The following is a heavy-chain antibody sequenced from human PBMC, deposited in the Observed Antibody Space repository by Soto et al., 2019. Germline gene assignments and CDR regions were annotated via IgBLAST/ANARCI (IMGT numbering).Heavy chain of an antibody. J-gene: IGHJ4*02. CDR1: AFTFRSYT. D-gene: IGHD4-4*01. CDR2: ISYDGGKT. CDR3: ARDRDSSYFPPPYYFDS. V-gene: IGHV3-30*04. Sequence: VQLVESGGGVVQPGTSLRLSCAASAFTFRSYTMHWARQAPGKGLEWVATISYDGGKTYYADSVRGRFTISRDNSKSTLLLQMDSLRPEDTAVYSCARDRDSSYFPPPYYFDSWGQGTLVTVSS.